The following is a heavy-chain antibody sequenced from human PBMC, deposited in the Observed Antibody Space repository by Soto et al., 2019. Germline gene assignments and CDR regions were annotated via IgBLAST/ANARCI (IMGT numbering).Heavy chain of an antibody. V-gene: IGHV3-21*01. CDR3: ARSPANYDLWSGSHREFDY. J-gene: IGHJ4*02. Sequence: GGSLRLSCAASGFTFSSYSMNWVRQAPGKGLEWVSSISSSSSYIYYADSVKGRFTISRDNAKNSLYLQMNSLRAEDTAVYYCARSPANYDLWSGSHREFDYWGQGTLVTVSS. CDR1: GFTFSSYS. CDR2: ISSSSSYI. D-gene: IGHD3-3*01.